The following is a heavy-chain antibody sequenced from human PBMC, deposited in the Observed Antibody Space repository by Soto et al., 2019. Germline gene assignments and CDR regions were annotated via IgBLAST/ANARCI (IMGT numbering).Heavy chain of an antibody. CDR2: ISYDGSNE. V-gene: IGHV3-30*18. D-gene: IGHD2-2*01. Sequence: PGGSLRLSCAAAGFAFSSYGMHWVRQAPGKGLEWVAVISYDGSNEYYADSVKGRFAISRDNSKNTLYLQMNSLRTEDTAVYYRAKDNNPVVVPAAFGGVGVWGQGTMVTVSS. CDR3: AKDNNPVVVPAAFGGVGV. J-gene: IGHJ6*02. CDR1: GFAFSSYG.